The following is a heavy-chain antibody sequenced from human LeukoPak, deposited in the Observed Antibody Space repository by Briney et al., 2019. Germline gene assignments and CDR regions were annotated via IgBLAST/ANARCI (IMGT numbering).Heavy chain of an antibody. Sequence: ASVKVSCKTSGYTFTGHYMHWVRQAPGQGLEWMGRINPNSGGTDYAQKFQGRVTMTRDTSISTAYMELSGLRSDDTAVYYCARDSSEGVRSLEWLAIDGMDVWGQGTTVTVSS. J-gene: IGHJ6*02. CDR3: ARDSSEGVRSLEWLAIDGMDV. CDR2: INPNSGGT. V-gene: IGHV1-2*06. D-gene: IGHD3-3*01. CDR1: GYTFTGHY.